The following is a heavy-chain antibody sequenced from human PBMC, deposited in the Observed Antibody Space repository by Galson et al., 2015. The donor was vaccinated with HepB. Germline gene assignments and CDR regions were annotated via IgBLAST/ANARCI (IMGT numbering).Heavy chain of an antibody. CDR3: ARADSGYDTPEDY. CDR2: INPNSGGT. CDR1: GYTFTGYY. D-gene: IGHD5-12*01. J-gene: IGHJ4*02. Sequence: SVKVSCKASGYTFTGYYMHWVRQAPGQGLGWMGRINPNSGGTNYAQKFQGRVTMTRDTSISTAYMELSRLRSDDTAVYYCARADSGYDTPEDYWGQGTLVTVSS. V-gene: IGHV1-2*06.